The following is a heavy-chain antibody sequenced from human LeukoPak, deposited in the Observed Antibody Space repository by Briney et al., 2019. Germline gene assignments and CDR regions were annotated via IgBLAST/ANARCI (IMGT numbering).Heavy chain of an antibody. CDR2: IWYDGSKK. CDR3: ARAHSSSSTFDL. V-gene: IGHV3-33*01. J-gene: IGHJ4*02. CDR1: GFTFSNYG. Sequence: GRSLRLTCAASGFTFSNYGIHWVRQAPGQGLEWVALIWYDGSKKYYADSVKGRFTISRDNTKNTLYLQLNSLRADDTAVYYCARAHSSSSTFDLWGQGTLVTVSS. D-gene: IGHD6-6*01.